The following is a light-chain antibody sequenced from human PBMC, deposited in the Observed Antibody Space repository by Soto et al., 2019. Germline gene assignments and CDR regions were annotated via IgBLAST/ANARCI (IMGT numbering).Light chain of an antibody. CDR3: QSYDSSLSGSYV. V-gene: IGLV1-40*01. Sequence: QSVLTQQPSVSGAPGQRVTISCTGCSSNIGAGYDVHWYQQLPGTAPKLLIYGNSNRPSGVPDRFSGSKSGTSASLAITGLQAEDEADYYCQSYDSSLSGSYVFGTGTKVTVL. CDR2: GNS. J-gene: IGLJ1*01. CDR1: SSNIGAGYD.